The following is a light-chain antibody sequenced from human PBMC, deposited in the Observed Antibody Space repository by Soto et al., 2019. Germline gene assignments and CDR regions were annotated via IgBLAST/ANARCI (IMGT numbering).Light chain of an antibody. CDR1: QSISSC. CDR3: QQTYNTPRT. CDR2: AAS. V-gene: IGKV1-39*01. J-gene: IGKJ1*01. Sequence: DIQMTQSPSSLSASVGDRVTITCRASQSISSCLNWYQQKPGKAPKLLIYAASSLQSGVPPRFSGSGSGTDFTLIISSLQPADFATYYCQQTYNTPRTFGQGTKVDIK.